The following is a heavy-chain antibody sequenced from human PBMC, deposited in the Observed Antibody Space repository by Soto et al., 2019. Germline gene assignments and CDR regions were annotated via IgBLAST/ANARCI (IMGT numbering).Heavy chain of an antibody. CDR2: INAGNGNT. CDR1: GYTFTSYA. V-gene: IGHV1-3*01. D-gene: IGHD6-6*01. J-gene: IGHJ6*02. CDR3: ARDRPSYSSSSYYYGMDV. Sequence: ASVKVSCKASGYTFTSYAMHWVRQAPGQRLEWMGWINAGNGNTKYSQKFQGRVTITRDTSASTAYMELSSLRAEDTAVYYCARDRPSYSSSSYYYGMDVWGQGTTVTVSS.